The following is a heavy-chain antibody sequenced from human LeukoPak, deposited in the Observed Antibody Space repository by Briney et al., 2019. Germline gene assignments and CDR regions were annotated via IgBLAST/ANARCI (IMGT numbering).Heavy chain of an antibody. D-gene: IGHD2-2*02. CDR2: IYYSGST. J-gene: IGHJ6*03. CDR1: GGSISSYY. Sequence: SETLSLTCTVSGGSISSYYWSWIRQPPGKGLEWIGYIYYSGSTNYNPSLKSRVTISVDTSKNQFSLKLSSVTAADTAVYYCATSQPAAIRDSPYYYYMDVWGKGTTVTVSS. V-gene: IGHV4-59*01. CDR3: ATSQPAAIRDSPYYYYMDV.